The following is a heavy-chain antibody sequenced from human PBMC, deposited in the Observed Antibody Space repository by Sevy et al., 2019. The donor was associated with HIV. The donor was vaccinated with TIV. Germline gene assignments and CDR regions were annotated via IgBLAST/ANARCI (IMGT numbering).Heavy chain of an antibody. D-gene: IGHD2-15*01. V-gene: IGHV3-33*01. CDR1: GFTFSSYG. Sequence: GGSLRLSCAASGFTFSSYGMHWVRQAPGKGLEWVAVIWYDGSNKYYADSVKGRFTSSRDNSKNTLYLQMNSLRAEDTAVYYCARDPSRGFEDAFDIWGQGTMVTVSS. J-gene: IGHJ3*02. CDR2: IWYDGSNK. CDR3: ARDPSRGFEDAFDI.